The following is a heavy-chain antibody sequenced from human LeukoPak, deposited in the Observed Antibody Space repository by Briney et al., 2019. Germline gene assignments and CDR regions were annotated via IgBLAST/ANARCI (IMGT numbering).Heavy chain of an antibody. J-gene: IGHJ4*02. Sequence: GESLKISCKGSGYSFTSYWIGWVRQMPGKGLEWMGIIYPGDSDTRYSPSFQGQVTISADKSISTAYLQWSSLKASDTAMYYCARAPDYDFWSGYFPYFDCWGQGTLVTVSS. D-gene: IGHD3-3*01. CDR3: ARAPDYDFWSGYFPYFDC. CDR1: GYSFTSYW. V-gene: IGHV5-51*01. CDR2: IYPGDSDT.